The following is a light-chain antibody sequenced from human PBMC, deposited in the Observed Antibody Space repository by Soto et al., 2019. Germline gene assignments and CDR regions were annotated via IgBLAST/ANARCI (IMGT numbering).Light chain of an antibody. CDR1: QSISSY. Sequence: DIQMTQSPSSLSASVGDRVTITCRASQSISSYLNWYQQKPGKAPKLLIYAASNLETGVPSRFSGSGSGTDFTFTISSLQPEDFATYYCQQYDNLPLTFGGGTKVEI. CDR3: QQYDNLPLT. V-gene: IGKV1-33*01. J-gene: IGKJ4*01. CDR2: AAS.